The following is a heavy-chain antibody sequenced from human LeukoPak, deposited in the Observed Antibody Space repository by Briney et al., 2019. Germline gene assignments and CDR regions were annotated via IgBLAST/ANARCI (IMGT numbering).Heavy chain of an antibody. J-gene: IGHJ4*02. CDR3: AKDRRFLREWLYSPVGYFDY. V-gene: IGHV3-11*05. CDR1: GFSFRDRY. CDR2: ISPNSDNI. D-gene: IGHD3-16*01. Sequence: GGSLRLSCAATGFSFRDRYMSWIRQAPGKGMEWVAYISPNSDNIHYADSVKGRFTISRDNSKNTLYLQMNSLRAEDTAVYYCAKDRRFLREWLYSPVGYFDYWGQGTLVTVSS.